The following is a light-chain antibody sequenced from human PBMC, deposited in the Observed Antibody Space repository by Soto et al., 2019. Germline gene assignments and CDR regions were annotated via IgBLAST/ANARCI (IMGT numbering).Light chain of an antibody. V-gene: IGLV2-8*01. CDR2: EVT. CDR3: SSYAGINIDVI. CDR1: SSDVGGYGY. J-gene: IGLJ2*01. Sequence: QSVLTQPPSASGSPGQSVTISCTGTSSDVGGYGYVSWYQQHPGKAPKLMIYEVTKRASGVPDRFSGSKSGNTASLTVSGLQAEDEADYYCSSYAGINIDVIFGGGTKVTVL.